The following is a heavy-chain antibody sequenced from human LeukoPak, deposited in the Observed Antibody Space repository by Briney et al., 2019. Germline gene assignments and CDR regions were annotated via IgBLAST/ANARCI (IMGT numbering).Heavy chain of an antibody. J-gene: IGHJ4*02. CDR2: ISSSGSTI. CDR1: GFTFSDYY. V-gene: IGHV3-11*01. Sequence: GGSLRLSCAASGFTFSDYYMSWIRQAPGKGLEWVSYISSSGSTIYYADSVKGRFTISRDNAKDSLYLQMNSLRAEDTAVYYCAREPKPSRSGSYYRYYYFDYWGQGTLVTVSS. CDR3: AREPKPSRSGSYYRYYYFDY. D-gene: IGHD1-26*01.